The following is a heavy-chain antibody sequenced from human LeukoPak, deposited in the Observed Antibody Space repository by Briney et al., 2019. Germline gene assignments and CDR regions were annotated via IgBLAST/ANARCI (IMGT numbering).Heavy chain of an antibody. V-gene: IGHV1-18*01. CDR2: ISAYNGNT. Sequence: ASVKVSCKASGYTFTSYGISWVRQAPGQGLEWMGWISAYNGNTNYAQKFQGRVTMTRNTSISTAYMELSSLRSEDTAVYYCATRYSGSYGLDYWGQGTLVTVSS. J-gene: IGHJ4*02. D-gene: IGHD1-26*01. CDR3: ATRYSGSYGLDY. CDR1: GYTFTSYG.